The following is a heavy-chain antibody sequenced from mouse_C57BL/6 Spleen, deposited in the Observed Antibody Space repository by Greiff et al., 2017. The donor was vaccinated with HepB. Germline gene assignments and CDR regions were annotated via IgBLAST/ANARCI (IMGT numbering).Heavy chain of an antibody. D-gene: IGHD4-1*01. Sequence: VQLQQPGAELVKPGASVKLSCKASGYTFTSYWMQWVKQRPGQGLEWIGEIDPSDSYTNYNQKFKGKATLTVDTSSSTAYMQLSSLTSEDSAVYYCARTGTEGVWFAYWGQGTLVTVSA. CDR3: ARTGTEGVWFAY. CDR2: IDPSDSYT. V-gene: IGHV1-50*01. CDR1: GYTFTSYW. J-gene: IGHJ3*01.